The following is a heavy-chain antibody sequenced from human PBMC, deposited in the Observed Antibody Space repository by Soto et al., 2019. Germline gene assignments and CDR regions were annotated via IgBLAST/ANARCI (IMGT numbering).Heavy chain of an antibody. CDR2: ISYDGSNK. CDR1: GFTFSSYG. D-gene: IGHD6-19*01. CDR3: AKDQTAGIAVADY. Sequence: GGSLRLSCAASGFTFSSYGMHWVRQAPGKGLEWVAVISYDGSNKYYADSVKGRFTISRDNSKNTLYLQMNSLRAEDTAVYYCAKDQTAGIAVADYWGQGTLVTVSS. J-gene: IGHJ4*02. V-gene: IGHV3-30*18.